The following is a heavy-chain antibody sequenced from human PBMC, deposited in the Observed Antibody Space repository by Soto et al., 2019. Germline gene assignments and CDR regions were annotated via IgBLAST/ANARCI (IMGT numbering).Heavy chain of an antibody. CDR3: GRDRRFGNGYNLGFDY. CDR1: GFTFSSYA. D-gene: IGHD5-12*01. J-gene: IGHJ4*02. V-gene: IGHV3-30-3*01. CDR2: ISFDGSNK. Sequence: QVQLVESGGGVVQPGRSLRLSCAASGFTFSSYAMHWVRQAPGKGLEWVAVISFDGSNKYYADSVKDRFTVSRDNSKNTLYVQMNSLRAEDTAAYYCGRDRRFGNGYNLGFDYWGQGTLVTVSS.